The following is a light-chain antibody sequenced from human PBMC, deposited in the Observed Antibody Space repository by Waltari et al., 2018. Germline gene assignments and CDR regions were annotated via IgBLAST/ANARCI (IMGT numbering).Light chain of an antibody. Sequence: QPALTQPASVSGSPGQSITIPCTGTSRDVGNNNHFCWYQKHPDKVPKLIIYEVSKRPSGVSDRFSGSKSGNTASLTISGLQAEDEADYYCLSYAATVSFGFGGGTKLTVL. CDR1: SRDVGNNNH. CDR3: LSYAATVSFG. V-gene: IGLV2-23*02. J-gene: IGLJ2*01. CDR2: EVS.